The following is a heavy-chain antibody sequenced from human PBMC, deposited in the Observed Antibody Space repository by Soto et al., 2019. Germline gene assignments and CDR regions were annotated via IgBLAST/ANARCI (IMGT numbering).Heavy chain of an antibody. Sequence: SEAMSLTCTVSCGFLSSSGYYWGWICQPPGKGLEWIGSIYYSGYTYYNPSLKSRVTISVDTSKNQFSLKLSSVTAADTAVYYCARHNGPLYVGYYYDMDVWGQGTTV. D-gene: IGHD3-16*01. CDR2: IYYSGYT. CDR1: CGFLSSSGYY. J-gene: IGHJ6*02. CDR3: ARHNGPLYVGYYYDMDV. V-gene: IGHV4-39*01.